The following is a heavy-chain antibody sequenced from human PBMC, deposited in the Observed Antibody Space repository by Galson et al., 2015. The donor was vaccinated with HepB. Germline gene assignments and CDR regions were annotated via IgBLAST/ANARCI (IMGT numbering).Heavy chain of an antibody. CDR3: ARDPYDSSGSMSDF. D-gene: IGHD3-22*01. V-gene: IGHV3-21*01. CDR2: ITSSSVT. CDR1: GFNFKTYC. J-gene: IGHJ4*02. Sequence: SLRLSCAASGFNFKTYCMHWVRQAPGKGLEWVSSITSSSVTYTSLTHYGDSVKGRFTVSRDNAKNSVFLQMNSLGADDTGIYYCARDPYDSSGSMSDFWGQGTPVTVSS.